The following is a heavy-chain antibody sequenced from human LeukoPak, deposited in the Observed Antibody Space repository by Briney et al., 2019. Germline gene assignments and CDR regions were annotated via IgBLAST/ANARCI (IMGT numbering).Heavy chain of an antibody. CDR3: ARGYDYGDYDFDY. CDR2: IYYSGST. D-gene: IGHD4-17*01. CDR1: GGSISSGGYY. Sequence: SQTLSLTCTVSGGSISSGGYYWSWIRRHPGKXXXXIGYIYYSGSTYYNPSLKSRVTISVDTSKNQFSLKLSSVTAADTAVYYCARGYDYGDYDFDYWGQGTLVTVSS. J-gene: IGHJ4*02. V-gene: IGHV4-31*03.